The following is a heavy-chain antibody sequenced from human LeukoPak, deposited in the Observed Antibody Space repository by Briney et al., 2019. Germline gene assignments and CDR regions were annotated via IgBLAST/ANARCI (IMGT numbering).Heavy chain of an antibody. CDR3: ARDLVKSYGDYVYYYFDY. J-gene: IGHJ4*02. D-gene: IGHD4-17*01. V-gene: IGHV1-3*01. CDR1: GYTFTGYY. CDR2: INAGNGNT. Sequence: ASVKVSCKASGYTFTGYYMHWVRQAPGQGLEWMGWINAGNGNTKYSQKFQGRVTITRDTSASTAYMELSSLRSEDTAVYYCARDLVKSYGDYVYYYFDYWGQGTLVTVSS.